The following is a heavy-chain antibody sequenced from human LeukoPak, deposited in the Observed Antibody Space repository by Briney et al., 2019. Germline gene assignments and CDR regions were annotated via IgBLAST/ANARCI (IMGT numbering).Heavy chain of an antibody. Sequence: GGSLRLSCTASGFSFGSYSMNWVRQTPGKGLEWLSYISGSSSLIYYADSVKGRFTISRDNAKKSLYQQMNSLRDEDTAVYYCARVGWSSGPPFYWGQGIQVTVSS. D-gene: IGHD6-19*01. J-gene: IGHJ4*02. V-gene: IGHV3-48*02. CDR2: ISGSSSLI. CDR1: GFSFGSYS. CDR3: ARVGWSSGPPFY.